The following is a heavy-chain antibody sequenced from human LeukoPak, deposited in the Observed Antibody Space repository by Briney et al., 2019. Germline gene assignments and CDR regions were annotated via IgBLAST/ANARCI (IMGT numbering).Heavy chain of an antibody. J-gene: IGHJ4*02. Sequence: GGSLRLSCAASGFTVSSNYMSWVRQAPGEGLEWVSVIYSGGSTYYADSVKGRFTISRDNSKNTPYLQMNSLRAEDTAVYYCAREALYGGTFDYWGQGTLVTVSS. CDR2: IYSGGST. V-gene: IGHV3-66*01. CDR3: AREALYGGTFDY. CDR1: GFTVSSNY. D-gene: IGHD4-23*01.